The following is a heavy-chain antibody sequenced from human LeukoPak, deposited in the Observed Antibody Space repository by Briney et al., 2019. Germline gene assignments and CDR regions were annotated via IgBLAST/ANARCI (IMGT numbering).Heavy chain of an antibody. CDR2: IRYDGSNK. V-gene: IGHV3-30*02. CDR3: ANSYDYVWGSYRPPDY. J-gene: IGHJ4*02. CDR1: GFTFSSYG. Sequence: PGGSLRLSCAASGFTFSSYGMHWVRQAPGKGLEWVAFIRYDGSNKYYADSVKGRFTISRDNSKNTLYLQMNSLRAEDTAVYYCANSYDYVWGSYRPPDYWGQGTLVTVSS. D-gene: IGHD3-16*02.